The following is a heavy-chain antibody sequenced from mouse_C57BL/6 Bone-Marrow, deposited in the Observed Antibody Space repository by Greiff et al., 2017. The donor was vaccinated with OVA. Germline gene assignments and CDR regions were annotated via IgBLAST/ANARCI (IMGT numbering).Heavy chain of an antibody. CDR2: ILPGSGST. CDR3: ARRGITTVVATDFDY. J-gene: IGHJ2*01. D-gene: IGHD1-1*01. V-gene: IGHV1-9*01. CDR1: GYTFTGYW. Sequence: LVESGAELMKPGASVKLSCKATGYTFTGYWIEWVKQRPGHGLEWIGEILPGSGSTNYNEKFKGKATFTADTSSNTAYMQLSSLTTEDSAIYYCARRGITTVVATDFDYWGQGTTLTVSS.